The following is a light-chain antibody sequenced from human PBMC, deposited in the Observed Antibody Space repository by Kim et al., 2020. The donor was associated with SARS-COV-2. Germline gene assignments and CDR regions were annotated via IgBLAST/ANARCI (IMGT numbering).Light chain of an antibody. Sequence: APGKPARIPCGGNNIGSKSVHWYQQQPGQAPVLVIYYDSDRPSGIPERFSGSNSGNTATLTISRVEAGDEADYYCQVWDSSSDHPVFGGGTKLTVL. V-gene: IGLV3-21*04. CDR1: NIGSKS. CDR3: QVWDSSSDHPV. CDR2: YDS. J-gene: IGLJ3*02.